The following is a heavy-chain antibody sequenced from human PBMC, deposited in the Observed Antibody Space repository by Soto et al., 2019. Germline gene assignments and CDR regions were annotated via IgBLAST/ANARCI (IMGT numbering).Heavy chain of an antibody. D-gene: IGHD6-19*01. CDR2: IYYSGST. CDR3: ARSGIAVAGTVGEFDY. J-gene: IGHJ4*02. CDR1: GGSIGSGGYY. Sequence: QVQLQESGPGLVKPSQTLSLTCTVSGGSIGSGGYYWSWIRQHPGKGLEWIGYIYYSGSTYYNPSLKSRVTISVDTSKNQFSLKLSSVTAADTAVYYCARSGIAVAGTVGEFDYWGQGTLVTVSS. V-gene: IGHV4-31*03.